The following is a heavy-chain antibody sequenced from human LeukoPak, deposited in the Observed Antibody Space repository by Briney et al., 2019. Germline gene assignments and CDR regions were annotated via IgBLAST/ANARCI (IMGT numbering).Heavy chain of an antibody. CDR3: AKSNGYGLVDI. CDR2: INHSGST. D-gene: IGHD3-10*01. J-gene: IGHJ3*02. V-gene: IGHV4-34*01. CDR1: GVSISSYY. Sequence: SETLSLTCTVSGVSISSYYWSWIRQSPGKGLEWIGEINHSGSTNFNPSLKSRVTISLDTSRNQFSLKLNSVTAADTAVYYCAKSNGYGLVDIWGQGTMVTVSS.